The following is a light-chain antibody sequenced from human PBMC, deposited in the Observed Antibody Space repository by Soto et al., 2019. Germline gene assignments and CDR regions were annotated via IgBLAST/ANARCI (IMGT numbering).Light chain of an antibody. CDR1: QSVYTY. CDR3: QQRSNWPPGMYT. J-gene: IGKJ2*01. V-gene: IGKV3-11*01. CDR2: DAS. Sequence: EIVLTQSPATLSLSPGERATLSCRASQSVYTYLAWYQKKPGLAPRLLIYDASNRATGIPPRFSGSGSGTDFTLTISSLQPEDFAVYYCQQRSNWPPGMYTFGQGTKLEIK.